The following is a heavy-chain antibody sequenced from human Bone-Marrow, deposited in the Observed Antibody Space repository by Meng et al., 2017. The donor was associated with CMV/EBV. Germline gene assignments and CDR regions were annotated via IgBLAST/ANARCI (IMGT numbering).Heavy chain of an antibody. V-gene: IGHV3-21*01. CDR2: IHSPSTFI. D-gene: IGHD2-15*01. J-gene: IGHJ2*01. Sequence: FAASACTFSSYSLHLVRHAPGHGLEWVSSIHSPSTFIHYAGSVKSRFTISRDNARNSLYLQMISLRAEDTAVYYCARDGVDRYFDLWGRGTLVTVSS. CDR3: ARDGVDRYFDL. CDR1: ACTFSSYS.